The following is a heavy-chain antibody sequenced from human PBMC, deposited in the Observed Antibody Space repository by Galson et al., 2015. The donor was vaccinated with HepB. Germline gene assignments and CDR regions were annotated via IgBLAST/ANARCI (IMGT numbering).Heavy chain of an antibody. Sequence: SVKVSCKVSGYTLTELSMHWVRQAPGKGLEWMGGFDLEDGETIYAQKFQGRVTMTEDTSTDTAYRELSSLGSEDTAVYYCATNWKGGPRYFQHWGQGTLVTVSS. D-gene: IGHD1-1*01. CDR2: FDLEDGET. CDR3: ATNWKGGPRYFQH. V-gene: IGHV1-24*01. J-gene: IGHJ1*01. CDR1: GYTLTELS.